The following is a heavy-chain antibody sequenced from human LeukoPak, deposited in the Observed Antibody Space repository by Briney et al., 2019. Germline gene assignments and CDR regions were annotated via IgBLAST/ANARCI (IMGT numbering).Heavy chain of an antibody. V-gene: IGHV1-8*01. Sequence: ASVKVSCKASGYTFTSYDINWVRQATGQGLEWMGWMNPNSGNTGYAQKFQGRVTMTRNTSISTAYMELSSLRAEDTAVYYCARAQITSFVLMVYGGFDYWGQGTLVTVSS. CDR1: GYTFTSYD. CDR2: MNPNSGNT. D-gene: IGHD2-8*01. CDR3: ARAQITSFVLMVYGGFDY. J-gene: IGHJ4*02.